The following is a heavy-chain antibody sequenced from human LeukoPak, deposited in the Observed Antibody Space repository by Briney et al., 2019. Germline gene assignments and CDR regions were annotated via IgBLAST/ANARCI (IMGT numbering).Heavy chain of an antibody. D-gene: IGHD6-13*01. CDR2: VSGSGANT. CDR1: GGSISSSNYY. J-gene: IGHJ4*02. Sequence: PSETLSLTCTVSGGSISSSNYYWGWIRQPPGKGLEWVSAVSGSGANTYYADSLKGRFTISRDNSKNTVYLQMNSLRAEDTAVYYCTKDFKGLTIIAAGAFDYWGQGTLVTVSS. CDR3: TKDFKGLTIIAAGAFDY. V-gene: IGHV3-23*01.